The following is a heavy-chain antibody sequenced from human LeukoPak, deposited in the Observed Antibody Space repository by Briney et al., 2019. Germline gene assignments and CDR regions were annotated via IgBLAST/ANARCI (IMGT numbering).Heavy chain of an antibody. J-gene: IGHJ4*02. D-gene: IGHD6-19*01. CDR2: MANDGRNK. V-gene: IGHV3-30*18. CDR3: AKDPYSSGTACFDS. CDR1: GFTFSNYG. Sequence: GRSLRLSCAASGFTFSNYGMHWVRQAPGKGLEWVAAMANDGRNKYYSDSVEGRFTISRDNSKNTIYLQMYSLRGEDTAVYYCAKDPYSSGTACFDSWGQGTLVTVSS.